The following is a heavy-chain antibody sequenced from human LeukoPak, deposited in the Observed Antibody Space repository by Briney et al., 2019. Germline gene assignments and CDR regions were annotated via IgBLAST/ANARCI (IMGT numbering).Heavy chain of an antibody. CDR2: ISGSGGST. V-gene: IGHV3-23*01. CDR1: GFTFSIYA. D-gene: IGHD3-10*01. CDR3: AKDLKYYDY. J-gene: IGHJ4*02. Sequence: GGSLRLSCAASGFTFSIYAMTWVRQAPGRGLDWVSAISGSGGSTYYADSVKSRFTIFRDNSKNTLYLQMNSLRAEDTAVYYCAKDLKYYDYWGQGTLVTVSS.